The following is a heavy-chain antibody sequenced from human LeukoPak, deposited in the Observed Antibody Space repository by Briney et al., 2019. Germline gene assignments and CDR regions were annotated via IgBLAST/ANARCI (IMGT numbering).Heavy chain of an antibody. CDR3: ARDRNYYIDY. Sequence: GGSLRLSCAASGFTFSSFAMSWVRQAPGKGLEWVSAISGSGGSTFYADSVKGRFTISRDNSKNTLYLQMNSLRAEDTAVYSCARDRNYYIDYWGQGTLVTVSS. V-gene: IGHV3-23*01. CDR1: GFTFSSFA. J-gene: IGHJ4*02. D-gene: IGHD1-14*01. CDR2: ISGSGGST.